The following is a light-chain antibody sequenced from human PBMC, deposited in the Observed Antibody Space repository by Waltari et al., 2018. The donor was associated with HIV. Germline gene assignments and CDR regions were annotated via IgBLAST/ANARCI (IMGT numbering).Light chain of an antibody. V-gene: IGLV2-23*02. Sequence: QSALTQPASVSGSPGQSITIPCTGTSSDVARYNLVSWYQQHPGKAPKLMVYGVSKRPSGVSNRFSGSKSGNTASLTISGLQAEDEADYYCCSYAGSSTWVFGGGTKLTVL. CDR1: SSDVARYNL. CDR2: GVS. CDR3: CSYAGSSTWV. J-gene: IGLJ3*02.